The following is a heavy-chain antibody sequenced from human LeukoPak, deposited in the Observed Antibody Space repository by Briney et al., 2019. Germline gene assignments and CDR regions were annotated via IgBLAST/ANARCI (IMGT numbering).Heavy chain of an antibody. CDR3: ARGREWETPFDY. Sequence: KTSETLSLTCTVSGGSISSGDYYWSWIRQPPGKGLEWIGYIYYSGSTYYNPSLKSRVTISVDTSKNQFSLKLSSVTAADTAVYYCARGREWETPFDYWGQGTLVTVSS. V-gene: IGHV4-30-4*01. D-gene: IGHD1-26*01. CDR1: GGSISSGDYY. J-gene: IGHJ4*02. CDR2: IYYSGST.